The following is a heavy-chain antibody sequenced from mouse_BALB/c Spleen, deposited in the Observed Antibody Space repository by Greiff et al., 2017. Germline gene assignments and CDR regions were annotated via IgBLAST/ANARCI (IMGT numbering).Heavy chain of an antibody. CDR3: ARAPYYYGPAWFAY. D-gene: IGHD1-1*01. Sequence: VQLQESGPGLMQPSQSLSITCTVSGFSLTSYGVHWVRQSPGKGLEWLGVIWSGGSTDYNAAFISRLSISKDNSKSQVFFKMNSLQANDTAIYYCARAPYYYGPAWFAYWGQGTLVTVSA. CDR2: IWSGGST. CDR1: GFSLTSYG. J-gene: IGHJ3*01. V-gene: IGHV2-2*02.